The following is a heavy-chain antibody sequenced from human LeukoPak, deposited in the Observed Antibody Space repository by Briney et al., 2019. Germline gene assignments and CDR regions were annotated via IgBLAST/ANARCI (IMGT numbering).Heavy chain of an antibody. CDR1: GGSINNFH. J-gene: IGHJ4*02. V-gene: IGHV4-59*01. CDR3: ARTRTSWNS. CDR2: IYSDGST. Sequence: SETLSLTCTVSGGSINNFHWSWTRQPPGKGLEWIGSIYSDGSTNYYPSLKSRVTISIDTSKNQFSLKLRSVTAADTAVYYCARTRTSWNSWGQGTLVTVSS. D-gene: IGHD6-13*01.